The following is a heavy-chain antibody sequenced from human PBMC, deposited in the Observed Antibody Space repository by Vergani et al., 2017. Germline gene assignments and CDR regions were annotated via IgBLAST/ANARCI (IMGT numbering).Heavy chain of an antibody. CDR2: ISSSGSTI. Sequence: EVQLVESGGGLVQPGGSLRLSCAASGFTFSSYEMNWVRQAPGKGLEWVSYISSSGSTIYYADSVKGRFTISRDNAKNSLYLQMNSLRAEDTAVYYCAKVSGSYTPGEFDYWGQGTLVTVSS. J-gene: IGHJ4*02. CDR3: AKVSGSYTPGEFDY. D-gene: IGHD1-26*01. V-gene: IGHV3-48*03. CDR1: GFTFSSYE.